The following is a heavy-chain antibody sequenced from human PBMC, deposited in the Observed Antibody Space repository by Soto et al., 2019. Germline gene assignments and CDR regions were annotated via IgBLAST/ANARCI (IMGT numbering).Heavy chain of an antibody. CDR2: IIPIFGTA. J-gene: IGHJ6*02. V-gene: IGHV1-69*13. D-gene: IGHD2-21*02. CDR1: GYTFSSYA. CDR3: ASHCGGDCYTAYYYYYGMDV. Sequence: GASVKVSCKASGYTFSSYAISWVRQAPGQGLEWMGGIIPIFGTANYAQKFQGRVTITADESTSTAYMELSSLRSEDTAVYYCASHCGGDCYTAYYYYYGMDVWGQGTTVTVSS.